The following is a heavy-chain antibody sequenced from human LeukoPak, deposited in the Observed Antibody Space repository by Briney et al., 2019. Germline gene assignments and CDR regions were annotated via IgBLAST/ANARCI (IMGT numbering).Heavy chain of an antibody. V-gene: IGHV3-7*01. CDR2: IKQDGSEK. D-gene: IGHD6-6*01. J-gene: IGHJ4*02. Sequence: PGGSLRLFCAASGFTFTHSWMSWVRQAPGKGLEWVANIKQDGSEKYYVDSVEGRFTISRDNAKNSVFLQMNSLRGEDTAVYYCVRALGSSSADYWGQGTLVTVSS. CDR3: VRALGSSSADY. CDR1: GFTFTHSW.